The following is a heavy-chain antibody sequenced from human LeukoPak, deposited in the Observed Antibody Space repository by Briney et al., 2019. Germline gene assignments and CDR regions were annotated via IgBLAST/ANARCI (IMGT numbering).Heavy chain of an antibody. D-gene: IGHD3-9*01. J-gene: IGHJ3*02. CDR1: GGSIGSYY. V-gene: IGHV4-4*07. Sequence: SETLSLTCTVSGGSIGSYYWSWIRQPAGKGLEWIGRMSTSGSTNYNPSLESRVAMSVDTSKHQFSLNLTSVTAADSAVYYCARDPYYDVFTAYLILGAFDIWGQGTMVTVSS. CDR3: ARDPYYDVFTAYLILGAFDI. CDR2: MSTSGST.